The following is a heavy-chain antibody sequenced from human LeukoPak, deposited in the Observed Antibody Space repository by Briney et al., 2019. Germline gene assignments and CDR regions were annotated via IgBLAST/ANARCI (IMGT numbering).Heavy chain of an antibody. CDR1: GGSISSSSYY. D-gene: IGHD5-12*01. CDR2: INHSGST. CDR3: ARTPGATGVRYFDY. V-gene: IGHV4-39*07. Sequence: SETLSLTCTVSGGSISSSSYYWSWIRQPPGKGLEWIGEINHSGSTNYNPSLKSRVTISVDTSKNQFSLKLSSVTAADTAVYYCARTPGATGVRYFDYWGQGTLVTVSS. J-gene: IGHJ4*02.